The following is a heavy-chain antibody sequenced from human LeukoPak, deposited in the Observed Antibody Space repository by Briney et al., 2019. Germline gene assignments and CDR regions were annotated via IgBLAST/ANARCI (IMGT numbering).Heavy chain of an antibody. V-gene: IGHV3-33*01. CDR1: GFTFSSYG. J-gene: IGHJ4*02. Sequence: GGSLRLSCAASGFTFSSYGMHWVRQAPGKGLEWVAVIWYDGSNKYYADSVKGRFTISRDNSKNTLYLQMNSLRTEDTAVYYCAREGYPGGFDYWGQGTLVTVSS. D-gene: IGHD6-13*01. CDR3: AREGYPGGFDY. CDR2: IWYDGSNK.